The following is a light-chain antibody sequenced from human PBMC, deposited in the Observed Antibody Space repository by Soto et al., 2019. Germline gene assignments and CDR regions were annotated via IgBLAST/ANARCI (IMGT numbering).Light chain of an antibody. CDR1: QNINMW. V-gene: IGKV1-5*01. J-gene: IGKJ1*01. CDR2: DAS. Sequence: DIQMTQSPSTLSASVGDRVTITCRASQNINMWLAWYQQKPANAPKLLIYDASRLQSGVPSRFGGSGSGTDFTLTITSLLPDDCATYYCQHYSLYSPWTFGQGTKVDIK. CDR3: QHYSLYSPWT.